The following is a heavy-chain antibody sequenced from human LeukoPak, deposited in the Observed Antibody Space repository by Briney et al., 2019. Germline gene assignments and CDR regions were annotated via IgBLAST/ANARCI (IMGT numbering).Heavy chain of an antibody. V-gene: IGHV1-2*02. CDR2: INPNSGGT. J-gene: IGHJ5*02. D-gene: IGHD3-22*01. CDR3: ARGLDYYDSSGYYFWFDP. CDR1: GYTFTGYY. Sequence: GSSVKVSCKASGYTFTGYYMHWVRQAPGQGVEGMGWINPNSGGTNYAQKFQGRVTMTRDTSISTAYMELSRLRSDDTAVYYCARGLDYYDSSGYYFWFDPWGQGTLVTVSS.